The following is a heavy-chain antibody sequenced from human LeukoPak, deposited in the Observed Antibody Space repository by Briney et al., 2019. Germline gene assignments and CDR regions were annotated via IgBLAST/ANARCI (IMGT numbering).Heavy chain of an antibody. V-gene: IGHV4-39*01. CDR2: IYYSGST. Sequence: SETLSLTCTASGGSISSSSYYWGWIRQPPGRGLEWIGSIYYSGSTYYNPSLKSRVTISVDTSKNQFSLKLSSVTAADTAVYYCASLFYNGDNYWGQGTLVTVSS. D-gene: IGHD4-17*01. J-gene: IGHJ4*02. CDR1: GGSISSSSYY. CDR3: ASLFYNGDNY.